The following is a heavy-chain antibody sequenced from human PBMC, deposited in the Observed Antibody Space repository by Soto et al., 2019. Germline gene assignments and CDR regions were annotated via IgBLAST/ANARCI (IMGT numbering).Heavy chain of an antibody. D-gene: IGHD3-22*01. J-gene: IGHJ4*02. Sequence: QVQLVQSGAEVKKPCASVKVSCKASGYTFTSYYLHWVRQAPGQGLEWMGIINPSGGSTSYAQKLQGRVTMNRDTSTSTVYMVLSILRSEDTAVYYGARAHDSSCYYPNRDSWGQGTLVTVSA. CDR3: ARAHDSSCYYPNRDS. V-gene: IGHV1-46*04. CDR2: INPSGGST. CDR1: GYTFTSYY.